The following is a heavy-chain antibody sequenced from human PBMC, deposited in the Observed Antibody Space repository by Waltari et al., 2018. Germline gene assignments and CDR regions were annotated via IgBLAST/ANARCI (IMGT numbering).Heavy chain of an antibody. CDR3: LRDSSGSHFDY. Sequence: LVQSGAEVKKPGASVKVSCKASGYTFTGYAILWVRQAPGQGLEWMGRINPKNGATHYAQKFQGRVAMTTDTSTNTAFMELHSLRSDDTAVYYCLRDSSGSHFDYWGQGTLVTVSS. J-gene: IGHJ4*02. V-gene: IGHV1-2*06. CDR1: GYTFTGYA. D-gene: IGHD3-22*01. CDR2: INPKNGAT.